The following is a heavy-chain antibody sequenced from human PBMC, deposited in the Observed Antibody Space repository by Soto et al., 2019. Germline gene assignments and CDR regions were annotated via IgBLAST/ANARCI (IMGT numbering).Heavy chain of an antibody. CDR1: GYTFTDYW. Sequence: EVQLVQSGGEVRKPGESLKISCQASGYTFTDYWIGWVRQMPAKGLEWMGLIYPGDSDTRYSPPFQGQVTISSDESTSTAYLQWSSLRASDIGIYYCVRHGPYYFGSGRSFDFWGQGTLVTVSS. D-gene: IGHD3-10*01. CDR3: VRHGPYYFGSGRSFDF. V-gene: IGHV5-51*01. CDR2: IYPGDSDT. J-gene: IGHJ4*02.